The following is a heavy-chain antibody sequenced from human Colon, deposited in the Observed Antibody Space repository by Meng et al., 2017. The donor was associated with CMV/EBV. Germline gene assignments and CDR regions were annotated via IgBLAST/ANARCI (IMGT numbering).Heavy chain of an antibody. V-gene: IGHV1-18*01. CDR2: ISARNDNT. Sequence: SGYTVTSYGIRCVRQAPGQGLEWMGWISARNDNTNYAQKVPGRVPMTTATSTSTAYMELRSLRPDDTAVYYCARDQGLRFLEWLLDYWGQGTLVTVSS. D-gene: IGHD3-3*01. CDR3: ARDQGLRFLEWLLDY. J-gene: IGHJ4*02. CDR1: GYTVTSYG.